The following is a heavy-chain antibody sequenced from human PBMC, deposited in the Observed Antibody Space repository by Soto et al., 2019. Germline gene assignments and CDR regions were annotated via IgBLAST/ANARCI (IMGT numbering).Heavy chain of an antibody. Sequence: PSXTLALTCTVSGSSVSSCYWSWIRQPPVKGLEWIGYICHSGSTNYNPSLKSRVTISVDTSKNQFSLKLTSVTAADTAVYYCARVGYYDSSGYYSFDIWGQGTMVTVSS. CDR1: GSSVSSCY. V-gene: IGHV4-59*02. CDR3: ARVGYYDSSGYYSFDI. J-gene: IGHJ3*02. D-gene: IGHD3-22*01. CDR2: ICHSGST.